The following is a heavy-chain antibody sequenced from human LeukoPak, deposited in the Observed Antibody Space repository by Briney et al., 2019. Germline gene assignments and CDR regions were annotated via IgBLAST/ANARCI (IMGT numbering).Heavy chain of an antibody. CDR2: TYYSGST. Sequence: PSETLSLTCTVSGGSISSSSNYWGWIRQPPGKGLEWIGTTYYSGSTYYNPSLKSRVTISVDTSMNQLSLKLSSVAAADTAVYFCARDDDFSKIDYWGQGTLVTVSS. D-gene: IGHD4-11*01. CDR3: ARDDDFSKIDY. CDR1: GGSISSSSNY. V-gene: IGHV4-39*07. J-gene: IGHJ4*02.